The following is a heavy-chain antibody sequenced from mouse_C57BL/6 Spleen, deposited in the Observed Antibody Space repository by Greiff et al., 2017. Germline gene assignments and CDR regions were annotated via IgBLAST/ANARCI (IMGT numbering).Heavy chain of an antibody. Sequence: EVKLVESGPGLVKPSQSLSLTCSVSGYSFTSGYYWNWLRQLPGNKLEWMGDISYAGSNNYNPSLKNRITITRDTSKNQCFLKLNSVTTEDTATYYGACAPSDGDGGAVFAYWGQGTLVTVSA. V-gene: IGHV3-6*01. J-gene: IGHJ3*01. CDR3: ACAPSDGDGGAVFAY. CDR1: GYSFTSGYY. D-gene: IGHD3-3*01. CDR2: ISYAGSN.